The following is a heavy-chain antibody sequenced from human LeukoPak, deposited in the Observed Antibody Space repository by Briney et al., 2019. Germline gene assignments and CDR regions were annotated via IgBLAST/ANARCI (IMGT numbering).Heavy chain of an antibody. D-gene: IGHD4-17*01. Sequence: GASVKVSCKASGGTFSSYAISWVRQAPGQGLEWMGGIIPIFGTANYAQKFQGRVTITADESTGTAYMELSSLRSEDTAVYYCARDLSGDYGLLDYWGQGTLVTVSS. V-gene: IGHV1-69*13. CDR3: ARDLSGDYGLLDY. J-gene: IGHJ4*02. CDR2: IIPIFGTA. CDR1: GGTFSSYA.